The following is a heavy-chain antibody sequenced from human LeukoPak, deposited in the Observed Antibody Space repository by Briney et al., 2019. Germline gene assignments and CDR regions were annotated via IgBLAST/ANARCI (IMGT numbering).Heavy chain of an antibody. CDR2: INPNSGGT. CDR3: ARDSINSGYDPTFDY. Sequence: ASVKVSCKASGYTFTSYDINWVRQAPGQGLEWMGWINPNSGGTNYAQKFQGRVTMTRDTSISTAYMELSRLRSDDTAVYYCARDSINSGYDPTFDYWGQGTLVTVSS. CDR1: GYTFTSYD. J-gene: IGHJ4*02. D-gene: IGHD5-12*01. V-gene: IGHV1-2*02.